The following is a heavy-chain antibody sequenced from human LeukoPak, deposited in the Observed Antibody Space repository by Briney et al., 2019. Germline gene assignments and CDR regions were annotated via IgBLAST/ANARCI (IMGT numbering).Heavy chain of an antibody. V-gene: IGHV4-38-2*01. CDR3: ARHAYCSSNSCYWRPVYFQH. CDR1: GYSISSGYY. D-gene: IGHD2-2*01. J-gene: IGHJ1*01. Sequence: SETLSLTCAVSGYSISSGYYWGRIRQPPGKGLEWIGSIYHSGSTYYNPSLKSRVTISVDTSKNQFSLKLSSVTAADTAVYYCARHAYCSSNSCYWRPVYFQHWGRGTLVTVSS. CDR2: IYHSGST.